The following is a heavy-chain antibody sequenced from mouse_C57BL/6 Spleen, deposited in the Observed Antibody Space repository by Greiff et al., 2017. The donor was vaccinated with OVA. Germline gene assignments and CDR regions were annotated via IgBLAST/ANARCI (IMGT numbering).Heavy chain of an antibody. D-gene: IGHD1-1*01. CDR3: ARITTVVAHWYFDV. Sequence: QVQLKESGAELVRPGASVKLSCKASGYTFTDYYINWVKQRPGQGLEWIGNINPSNGGTNYNEKFKSKATLTVDKSSSTAYMQLSSLTSEDSAVYYCARITTVVAHWYFDVWGTGTTVTVSS. V-gene: IGHV1-53*01. CDR1: GYTFTDYY. J-gene: IGHJ1*03. CDR2: INPSNGGT.